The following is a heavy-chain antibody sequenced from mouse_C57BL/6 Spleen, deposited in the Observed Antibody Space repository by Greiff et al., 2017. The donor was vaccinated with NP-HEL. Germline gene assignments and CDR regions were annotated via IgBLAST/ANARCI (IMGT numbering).Heavy chain of an antibody. Sequence: QVQLQQPGAELVMPGASVKLSCKASGYTFTSYWMHWVKQRPGQGLEWIGEIDPSDSYTNYNQKFKGKSTLTVDKSSSTAYMQLSSLTSEDSAVYYCAREGTGTRWFAYWGQGTLVTVSA. J-gene: IGHJ3*01. CDR1: GYTFTSYW. V-gene: IGHV1-69*01. CDR3: AREGTGTRWFAY. CDR2: IDPSDSYT. D-gene: IGHD4-1*01.